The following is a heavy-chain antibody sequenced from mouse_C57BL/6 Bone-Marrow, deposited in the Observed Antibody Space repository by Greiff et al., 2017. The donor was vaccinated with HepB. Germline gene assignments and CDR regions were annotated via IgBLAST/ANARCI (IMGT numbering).Heavy chain of an antibody. V-gene: IGHV1-82*01. CDR2: IYPGDGDT. CDR1: GYAFSSSW. D-gene: IGHD3-2*02. Sequence: VKLMESGPELVKPGASVKISCKASGYAFSSSWMNWVKQRPGKGLEWIGRIYPGDGDTNYNGKFKGKATLTADKSSSTAYMQLSSLTSEDSAVYFCARSRQLRPSMDYWGQGTSVTVSS. J-gene: IGHJ4*01. CDR3: ARSRQLRPSMDY.